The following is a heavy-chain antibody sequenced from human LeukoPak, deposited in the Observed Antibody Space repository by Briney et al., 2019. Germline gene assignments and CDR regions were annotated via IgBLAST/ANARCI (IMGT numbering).Heavy chain of an antibody. V-gene: IGHV3-21*01. CDR3: ARVSGYSYLDY. CDR1: GFTFSSFG. J-gene: IGHJ4*02. D-gene: IGHD5-18*01. CDR2: INPRSGYI. Sequence: GGSLRLSCAASGFTFSSFGMSWVRQAPGKGLEWVSYINPRSGYILYGDSVKGRFTISTDNTKNSLYLQMNSLRAEDTAVYYCARVSGYSYLDYWGQGTLVTVSS.